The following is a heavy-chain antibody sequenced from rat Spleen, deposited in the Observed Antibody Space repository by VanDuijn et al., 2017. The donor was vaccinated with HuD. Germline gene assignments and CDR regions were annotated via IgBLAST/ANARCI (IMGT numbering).Heavy chain of an antibody. V-gene: IGHV5-29*01. CDR2: ISTGGGGT. CDR1: GFTFSDYG. J-gene: IGHJ2*01. Sequence: EVQLVESGGGLVQPGRSLKLSCAASGFTFSDYGMPWVRQAPTKGLEWIASISTGGGGTYYRDSVKGRFTISRDNAKSTLSLQMDSLRSEDTATYYCARRHYGYTDYFDYWGQGVMVTVSS. CDR3: ARRHYGYTDYFDY. D-gene: IGHD1-9*01.